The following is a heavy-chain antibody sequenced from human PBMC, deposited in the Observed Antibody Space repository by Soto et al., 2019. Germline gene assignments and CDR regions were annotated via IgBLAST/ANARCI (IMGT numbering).Heavy chain of an antibody. D-gene: IGHD4-4*01. J-gene: IGHJ6*02. CDR1: GFTFSSYG. CDR3: AKLLHNSYYNVMDD. Sequence: GESLKISCAASGFTFSSYGMRWVRQAPGQGLEWVSSISHSGNTYYSDSVKGRFTISRDNSKNTLYLQMDSLRAEDTATYYCAKLLHNSYYNVMDDWGQGTTVTVSS. CDR2: ISHSGNT. V-gene: IGHV3-23*01.